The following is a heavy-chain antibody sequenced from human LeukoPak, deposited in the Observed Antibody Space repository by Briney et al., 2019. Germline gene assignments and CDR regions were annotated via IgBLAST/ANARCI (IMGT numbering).Heavy chain of an antibody. D-gene: IGHD3-22*01. V-gene: IGHV1-8*03. Sequence: ASVKVSCKASGYTFTSYDINWVRQATGQGLEWMGWMNPNSGNTGYAQKFQGRVTITRNTSISTAYMELSSLRSEDTAVYYCARASEDYYDSSGYLDPDAFDIWAKGQWSPSLQ. CDR1: GYTFTSYD. CDR3: ARASEDYYDSSGYLDPDAFDI. CDR2: MNPNSGNT. J-gene: IGHJ3*02.